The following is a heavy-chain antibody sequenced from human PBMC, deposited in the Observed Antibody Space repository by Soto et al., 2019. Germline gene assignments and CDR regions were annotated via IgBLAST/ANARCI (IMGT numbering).Heavy chain of an antibody. V-gene: IGHV3-23*01. CDR3: ARWNDLDY. CDR1: GFSFSSYA. Sequence: EVQLLESGGGLVQPGGSLRLSCAASGFSFSSYAMSWVRQAPGKGLEWVSTISGSDGKTIYADSVKGRFSISRDTADNTLYLQMNSLRADDTAIYYCARWNDLDYWGQGARVTVSS. CDR2: ISGSDGKT. J-gene: IGHJ4*02. D-gene: IGHD1-1*01.